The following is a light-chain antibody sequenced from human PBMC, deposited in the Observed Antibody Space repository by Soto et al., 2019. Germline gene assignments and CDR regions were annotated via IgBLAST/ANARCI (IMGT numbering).Light chain of an antibody. CDR2: GAS. J-gene: IGKJ2*01. Sequence: EIVMTQSPATLSVSPGERATLSCRASQSVGSNLAWYQQKPGQAPRRLIYGASTRATGIPARFSGSGSGTEFTLTISSLQSEDFAVYYCQQSNNWPYTFGQGTKLEIK. V-gene: IGKV3-15*01. CDR1: QSVGSN. CDR3: QQSNNWPYT.